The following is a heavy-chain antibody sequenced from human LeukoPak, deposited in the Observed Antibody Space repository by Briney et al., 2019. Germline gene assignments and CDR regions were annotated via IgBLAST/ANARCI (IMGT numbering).Heavy chain of an antibody. D-gene: IGHD5-24*01. Sequence: SETLSLTCTVSGGSISSSSYYWGWIRQPPGKGLEWIGSIYYSGSTYYNPSLKSRVTISVDTSKNQFSLKLSSVTAADTAVYYCARLGWLQSRGWFDPWGQGTLVTVSS. CDR2: IYYSGST. CDR3: ARLGWLQSRGWFDP. CDR1: GGSISSSSYY. J-gene: IGHJ5*02. V-gene: IGHV4-39*07.